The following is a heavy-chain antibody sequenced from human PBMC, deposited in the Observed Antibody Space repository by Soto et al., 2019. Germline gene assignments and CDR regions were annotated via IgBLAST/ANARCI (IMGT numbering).Heavy chain of an antibody. V-gene: IGHV1-46*03. CDR2: INPSGGST. J-gene: IGHJ4*02. D-gene: IGHD6-19*01. CDR1: GYTFTSYY. Sequence: QVQLVQSGAEVKKPGASVKVSCKASGYTFTSYYMHWVRQAPGQGLEWMGIINPSGGSTSYAQKFQGLVTMTRDTSTSTVYMELSSMRSEDTAVYYCAREPGYSSGWSTFDYWGQGTLVTVSS. CDR3: AREPGYSSGWSTFDY.